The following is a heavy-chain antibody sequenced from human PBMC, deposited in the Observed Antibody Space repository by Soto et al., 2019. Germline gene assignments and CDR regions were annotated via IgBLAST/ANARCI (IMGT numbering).Heavy chain of an antibody. CDR1: GFPFSDYY. CDR3: ARDSPGGFNWFDP. V-gene: IGHV3-11*01. CDR2: ISSSGSAL. Sequence: GGSLRLPCAASGFPFSDYYMTWIRQAPGKGLEWVSYISSSGSALQYADSVKGRFTISRDNARNSVFLQMNSLRVEDTAMYYCARDSPGGFNWFDPWGQGTLVTVSS. J-gene: IGHJ5*02. D-gene: IGHD3-16*01.